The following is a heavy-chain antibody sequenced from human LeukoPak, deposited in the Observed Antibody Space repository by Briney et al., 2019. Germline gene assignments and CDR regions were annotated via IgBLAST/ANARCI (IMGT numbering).Heavy chain of an antibody. J-gene: IGHJ4*02. D-gene: IGHD6-13*01. CDR3: ASRAGYTGSWSAFDY. CDR1: TFTLNNYW. Sequence: GGSLRLSCTASTFTLNNYWMSWVRQAPGKGLEWVANIKQDGSEKYHVHSVKGRFTISRDNAKNSLYMQMNSLRAEDTAVYYCASRAGYTGSWSAFDYWGQGTLVTVSS. V-gene: IGHV3-7*05. CDR2: IKQDGSEK.